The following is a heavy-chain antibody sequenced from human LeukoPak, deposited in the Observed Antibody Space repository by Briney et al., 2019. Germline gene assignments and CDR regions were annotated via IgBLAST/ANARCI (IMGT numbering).Heavy chain of an antibody. CDR3: ARQEGYNWNWVYFDY. J-gene: IGHJ4*02. CDR2: IYPGDSDT. D-gene: IGHD1-7*01. V-gene: IGHV5-51*01. Sequence: GESLKISCKGSGYSFTIYWIGWVRQMPGKGLEWMGIIYPGDSDTRYSPSFQGQVTISADKSISTAYLQWSSLKASDTAMYYCARQEGYNWNWVYFDYWGQGTLVTVSS. CDR1: GYSFTIYW.